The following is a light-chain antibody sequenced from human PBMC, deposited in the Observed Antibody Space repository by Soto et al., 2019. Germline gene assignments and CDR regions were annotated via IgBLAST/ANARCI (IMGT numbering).Light chain of an antibody. CDR3: QQYNKWPPIT. Sequence: EKVMTQSPGTLSVSPGERVTLSCRASQSVSTHLAWYQQKPGQAPRLLIHGASTRATGIPARFSGSGSGTEFTLTISSLQAEDIAIYYCQQYNKWPPITFGQGTRLEI. CDR2: GAS. J-gene: IGKJ5*01. V-gene: IGKV3-15*01. CDR1: QSVSTH.